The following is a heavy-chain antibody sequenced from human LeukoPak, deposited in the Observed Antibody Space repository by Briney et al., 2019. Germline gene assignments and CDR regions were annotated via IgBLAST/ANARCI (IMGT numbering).Heavy chain of an antibody. J-gene: IGHJ5*02. V-gene: IGHV4-61*05. CDR3: ARHGGSRGWFDP. Sequence: SETLSLTCTVSGGSISSSSYYWGWIRQPPGEGLEWIGYIYYSGSTNYNPSLKSRVTISVDTSKNQFSLKLSSVTAADTAVYYCARHGGSRGWFDPWGQGTLVTVSS. D-gene: IGHD1-26*01. CDR1: GGSISSSSYY. CDR2: IYYSGST.